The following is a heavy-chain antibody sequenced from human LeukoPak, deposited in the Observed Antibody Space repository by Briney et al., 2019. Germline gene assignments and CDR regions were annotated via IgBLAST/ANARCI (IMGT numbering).Heavy chain of an antibody. CDR3: VWGGYRSFDY. CDR1: GFTFSDYY. J-gene: IGHJ4*02. Sequence: GGSLRLSCAASGFTFSDYYINWLRQAPGKGLEWVSYISSSGGTIYYADSVKGRFTISRDNPKNSLYLQMNSLRAEDTAVYYCVWGGYRSFDYWGQGTLVTVSS. V-gene: IGHV3-11*01. D-gene: IGHD3-16*02. CDR2: ISSSGGTI.